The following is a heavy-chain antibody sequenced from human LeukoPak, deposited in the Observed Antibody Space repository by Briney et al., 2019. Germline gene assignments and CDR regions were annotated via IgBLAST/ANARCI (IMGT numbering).Heavy chain of an antibody. V-gene: IGHV4-4*07. CDR1: GGSISSYY. CDR2: IYTSGST. CDR3: ARGTYDFWSGYYTQYFDY. D-gene: IGHD3-3*01. J-gene: IGHJ4*02. Sequence: SETLSLTCTVSGGSISSYYWSWIRQPAGKGLEWIGRIYTSGSTNYNPSLKSRVTMSVDTSKNQFSLKLSSVTAADTAVYYCARGTYDFWSGYYTQYFDYWGQGTLVTVSS.